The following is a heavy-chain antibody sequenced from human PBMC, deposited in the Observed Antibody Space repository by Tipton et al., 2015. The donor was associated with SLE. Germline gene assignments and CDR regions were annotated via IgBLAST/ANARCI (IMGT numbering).Heavy chain of an antibody. CDR2: IYNSGST. CDR3: AREAGTGGCFDY. D-gene: IGHD6-13*01. Sequence: TLSLTCAVSGGSIRSSNWWSWVRQPPGKGLEWIGEIYNSGSTNYNPSLKSRVTISVDKSKNHFSLRVSSVTAADTAVYYCAREAGTGGCFDYWGQGTLVTVSS. J-gene: IGHJ4*02. V-gene: IGHV4-4*02. CDR1: GGSIRSSNW.